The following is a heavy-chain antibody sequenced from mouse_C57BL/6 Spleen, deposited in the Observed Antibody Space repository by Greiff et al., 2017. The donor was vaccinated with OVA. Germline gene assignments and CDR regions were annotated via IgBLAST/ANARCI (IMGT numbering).Heavy chain of an antibody. Sequence: VQLQQSGAELVRPGTSVKVSCKASGYAFTNYLIEWVKQRPGQGLEWIGVINPGSGGTNYTEKFKGKATLTADKSSSTAYMQLSSLTSEDSAVYFCASEGGYNGAMDYWGQGTSVTVSS. CDR3: ASEGGYNGAMDY. D-gene: IGHD2-14*01. J-gene: IGHJ4*01. V-gene: IGHV1-54*01. CDR1: GYAFTNYL. CDR2: INPGSGGT.